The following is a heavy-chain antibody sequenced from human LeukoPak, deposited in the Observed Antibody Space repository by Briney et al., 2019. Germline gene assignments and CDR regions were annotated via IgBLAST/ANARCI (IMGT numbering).Heavy chain of an antibody. CDR2: IYYSGST. D-gene: IGHD1-26*01. Sequence: SETLSLTCTVSGGSISSYYWSWIRQPPGKGLEWIGYIYYSGSTNYNPSLKSRVTISVETSKNEFSLKLRSVTAADTAVYYCAVGATTWSGARAYYFDYWGQGTLVTVSS. CDR1: GGSISSYY. CDR3: AVGATTWSGARAYYFDY. J-gene: IGHJ4*02. V-gene: IGHV4-59*01.